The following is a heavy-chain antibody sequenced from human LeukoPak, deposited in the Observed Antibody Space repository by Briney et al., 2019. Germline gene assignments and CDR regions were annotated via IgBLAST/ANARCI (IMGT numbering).Heavy chain of an antibody. CDR2: ISGSGGST. J-gene: IGHJ4*02. D-gene: IGHD6-13*01. CDR3: AKELAAGVSPSFDY. V-gene: IGHV3-23*01. CDR1: GYTFSSDA. Sequence: GGSLRLSCTASGYTFSSDAMSWVRQAPGKGLEWVSGISGSGGSTYYADSVKGRFTISRDNSKNTLYLQMNSLRAEDTAVYYCAKELAAGVSPSFDYWGQGTLVTVSS.